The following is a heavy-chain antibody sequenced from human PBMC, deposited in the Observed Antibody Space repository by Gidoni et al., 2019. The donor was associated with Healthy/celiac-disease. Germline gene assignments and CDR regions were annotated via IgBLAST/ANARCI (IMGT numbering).Heavy chain of an antibody. Sequence: QVQLQESGPGLVQPSQTLSLTCTVSGGSISSGSYYWSWIRQPAGKGLEWIGRIYTSGSTNYNPSLKSRVTISVDTSKNQFSLKLSSVTAADTAVYYCARNSGSYYWYFDYWGQGTLVTVSS. D-gene: IGHD1-26*01. CDR3: ARNSGSYYWYFDY. J-gene: IGHJ4*02. CDR1: GGSISSGSYY. V-gene: IGHV4-61*02. CDR2: IYTSGST.